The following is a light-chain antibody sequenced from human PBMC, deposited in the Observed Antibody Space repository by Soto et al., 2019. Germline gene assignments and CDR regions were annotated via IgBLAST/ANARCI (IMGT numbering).Light chain of an antibody. CDR2: GAS. V-gene: IGKV3-20*01. CDR1: QSISSTH. J-gene: IGKJ4*01. Sequence: EIVLTQSPDTLSLSPGERATLSCRASQSISSTHLVWYQQKPGQAPSLLIFGASSRATGIPDRFSGSGSGTDFTLTISRLEPEDFAVYHCQQYGRSPLTFGGGTKVDIK. CDR3: QQYGRSPLT.